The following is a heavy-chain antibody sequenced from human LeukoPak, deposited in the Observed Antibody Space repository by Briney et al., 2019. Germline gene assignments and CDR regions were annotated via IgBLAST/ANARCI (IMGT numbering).Heavy chain of an antibody. J-gene: IGHJ4*02. Sequence: ASVKVSCKASGYTFTSYGISWVRQAPGQGLEWMGWISAYNGNTNYAQKLQGRVTMTTDTSTSTAYMELRSLRSDDTAVYYCARINYDSSGYYLQYYFDYWGQGTLVTVSS. D-gene: IGHD3-22*01. CDR3: ARINYDSSGYYLQYYFDY. CDR2: ISAYNGNT. V-gene: IGHV1-18*01. CDR1: GYTFTSYG.